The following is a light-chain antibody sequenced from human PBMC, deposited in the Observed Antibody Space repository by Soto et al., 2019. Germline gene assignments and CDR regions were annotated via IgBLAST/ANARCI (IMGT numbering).Light chain of an antibody. CDR2: AAS. Sequence: EIVLTQSPGTLSLSPGERATLSCRASQSVSSSYLARYQQKPGQAHRLLIYAASSRATGIPDRLSGSGSWTDFNLTISRLEPEDVALYYCQHYCGSQFTFGPGTKVDIK. CDR1: QSVSSSY. J-gene: IGKJ3*01. CDR3: QHYCGSQFT. V-gene: IGKV3-20*01.